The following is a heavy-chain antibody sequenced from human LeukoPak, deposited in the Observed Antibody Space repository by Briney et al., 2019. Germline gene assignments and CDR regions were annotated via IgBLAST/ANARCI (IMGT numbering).Heavy chain of an antibody. CDR1: GFTFSDYY. CDR2: ITSSGSTI. CDR3: ARDRGCSSTSCYFPYI. Sequence: GGSLRLSCAASGFTFSDYYMSWIRRAPGKGLEWVSYITSSGSTIYYADSVKGRFTISRDNAKNSLYLQMNSLRAEDTAVYYCARDRGCSSTSCYFPYIWGQGTMVTVSS. D-gene: IGHD2-2*01. V-gene: IGHV3-11*04. J-gene: IGHJ3*02.